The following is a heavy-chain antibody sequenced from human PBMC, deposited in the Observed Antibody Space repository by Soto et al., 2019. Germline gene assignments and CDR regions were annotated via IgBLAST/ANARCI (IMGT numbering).Heavy chain of an antibody. CDR2: ILYDGSNK. D-gene: IGHD6-13*01. V-gene: IGHV3-30*01. J-gene: IGHJ4*02. CDR1: GFTFSSYA. CDR3: ARDPYLAAAGTFDY. Sequence: GGSLRLSCAASGFTFSSYAMHWVRQAPGKGLEWVAVILYDGSNKYFADSVKGRFTISRDNSKNTLYLQMNSLRAEDTAVYYCARDPYLAAAGTFDYWGQGTLVTVSS.